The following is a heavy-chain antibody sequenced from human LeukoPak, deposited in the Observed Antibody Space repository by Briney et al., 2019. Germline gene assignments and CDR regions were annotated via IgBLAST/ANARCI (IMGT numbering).Heavy chain of an antibody. CDR1: GFTFSSYA. D-gene: IGHD3-3*02. Sequence: GRSLRLSCAASGFTFSSYAMSWVRGSPGKGLEWVLVISGGGGSTYYADSVKGRFTISRDNYKNTLYLQMNSLRAEDTAVYYCASNQFSKQIYWGQGTLVTVSS. J-gene: IGHJ4*02. CDR3: ASNQFSKQIY. V-gene: IGHV3-23*01. CDR2: ISGGGGST.